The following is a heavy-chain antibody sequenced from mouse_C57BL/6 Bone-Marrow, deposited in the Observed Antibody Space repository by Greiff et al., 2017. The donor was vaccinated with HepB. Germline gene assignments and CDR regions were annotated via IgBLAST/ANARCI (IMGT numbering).Heavy chain of an antibody. CDR3: ARGGQRYFDY. J-gene: IGHJ2*01. V-gene: IGHV1-54*01. CDR2: INPGSGGT. CDR1: GYAFTNYL. Sequence: QVQLQQSGAELVRPGTSVKVSCKASGYAFTNYLIAWVKQRPGQGLEWIGVINPGSGGTNYTEKFKGKATLTAYKSSSTAHMQLSSLTSEDSAVYFCARGGQRYFDYWGQGTTLTVSS.